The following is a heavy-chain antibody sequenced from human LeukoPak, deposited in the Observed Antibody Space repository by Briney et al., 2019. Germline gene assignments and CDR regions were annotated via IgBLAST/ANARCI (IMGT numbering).Heavy chain of an antibody. CDR3: ARTRADSGSYFLSYYFDY. D-gene: IGHD3-10*01. Sequence: GESLKISCKGSGYSFTSYRIGWVRQMPGKGLEWMGIIYPGDSDTRYSPSFQGQVTISADKSISTAYLQWSSLKASDTAMYYCARTRADSGSYFLSYYFDYWGQGTLVTVSS. V-gene: IGHV5-51*01. CDR1: GYSFTSYR. J-gene: IGHJ4*02. CDR2: IYPGDSDT.